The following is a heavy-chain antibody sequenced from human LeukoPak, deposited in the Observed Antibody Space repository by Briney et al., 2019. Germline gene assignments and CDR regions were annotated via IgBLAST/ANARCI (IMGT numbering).Heavy chain of an antibody. J-gene: IGHJ3*02. CDR2: ISGSSTTI. Sequence: GGSLRLSCAASGFTSSRYSMNWVRQAPGKGLEWVSYISGSSTTIYYADSVKGRFTISRDNAKNSLYLQMNSLRAEDTAVYYCARADNYGPPGFDIWGQGTMVTVPS. V-gene: IGHV3-48*04. CDR1: GFTSSRYS. D-gene: IGHD5-18*01. CDR3: ARADNYGPPGFDI.